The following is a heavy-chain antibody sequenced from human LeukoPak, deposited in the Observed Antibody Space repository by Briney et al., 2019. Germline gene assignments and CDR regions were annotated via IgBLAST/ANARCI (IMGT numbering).Heavy chain of an antibody. J-gene: IGHJ4*02. D-gene: IGHD1-26*01. Sequence: ASVKVSCKSSGYAFTTYYMHWVRQAPGQGLEWMGIIHPSGGSTTYAQKFQGRVTMTRDSSTNTLYMELSSLRSEDTALYYCARDSGSHSFDYWGQGTLVTVSS. CDR1: GYAFTTYY. CDR2: IHPSGGST. V-gene: IGHV1-46*01. CDR3: ARDSGSHSFDY.